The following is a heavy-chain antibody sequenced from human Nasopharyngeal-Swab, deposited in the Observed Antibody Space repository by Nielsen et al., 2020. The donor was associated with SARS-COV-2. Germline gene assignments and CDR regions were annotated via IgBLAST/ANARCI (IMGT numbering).Heavy chain of an antibody. CDR2: INHSGST. CDR3: ARRAARYYYGMDV. D-gene: IGHD6-6*01. J-gene: IGHJ6*02. CDR1: GGSISSSNW. V-gene: IGHV4-4*02. Sequence: SETLSLTCAVSGGSISSSNWWRWVRQPPGKGLEWIGEINHSGSTNYNPSLKSRVTISVDTSKNQFSLKLSSVTAADTAVYYCARRAARYYYGMDVWGQGTTVTVSS.